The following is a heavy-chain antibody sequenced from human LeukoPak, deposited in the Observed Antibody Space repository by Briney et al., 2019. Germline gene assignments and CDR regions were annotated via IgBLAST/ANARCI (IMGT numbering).Heavy chain of an antibody. CDR1: GGSVTSGDSY. CDR3: AMRNYDSSASAFDI. V-gene: IGHV4-30-4*01. D-gene: IGHD3-22*01. Sequence: PSETLSLTCSVSGGSVTSGDSYWSWIRQPPGKGLEWIGYIYYSGSSYYNPSLKSRVTISVDTSKNQFSLKLSSVTAADTAVYYCAMRNYDSSASAFDIWGQGTMVTVSS. CDR2: IYYSGSS. J-gene: IGHJ3*02.